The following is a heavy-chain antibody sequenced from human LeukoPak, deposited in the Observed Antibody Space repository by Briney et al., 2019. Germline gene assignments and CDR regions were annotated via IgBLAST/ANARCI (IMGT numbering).Heavy chain of an antibody. V-gene: IGHV4-59*08. J-gene: IGHJ4*02. D-gene: IGHD3-22*01. CDR3: AREDYYNSGGYYLDY. CDR2: IYHSGST. CDR1: GGSISNYY. Sequence: SETLSLTCTVSGGSISNYYWSWIRQPPGKGLEWIGNIYHSGSTNYSPSLKSRVTISVDTSKNQFSLKLSSVTAADTAVYFCAREDYYNSGGYYLDYWGQGTLVTVSS.